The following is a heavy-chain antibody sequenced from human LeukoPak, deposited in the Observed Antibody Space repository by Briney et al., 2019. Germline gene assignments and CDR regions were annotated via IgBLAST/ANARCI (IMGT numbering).Heavy chain of an antibody. J-gene: IGHJ6*02. V-gene: IGHV3-30*02. D-gene: IGHD2-15*01. CDR2: IRYDGSNK. CDR1: GFTFSSYG. CDR3: ARDRRDSFYYYSLDV. Sequence: GGSLRLSCAASGFTFSSYGMHWVRQAPGKGLEWVAFIRYDGSNKYYADSVKGRFTISRDNSKNTLYLQMNSLRAEDTAVYYCARDRRDSFYYYSLDVWGQGTTVTVSS.